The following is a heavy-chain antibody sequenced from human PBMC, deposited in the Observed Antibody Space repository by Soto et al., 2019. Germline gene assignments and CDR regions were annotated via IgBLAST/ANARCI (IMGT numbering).Heavy chain of an antibody. V-gene: IGHV1-8*01. CDR1: GYTFSSYD. Sequence: ASVKVSCKASGYTFSSYDINWVRQATGQGLEWMGWMNANSGNTNYAQKLQGRVTMTTNTSTSTAYMELRSLRSDDTAVYYCARDVDTAIRGAFDIWGQGTMVTVSS. D-gene: IGHD5-18*01. CDR2: MNANSGNT. CDR3: ARDVDTAIRGAFDI. J-gene: IGHJ3*02.